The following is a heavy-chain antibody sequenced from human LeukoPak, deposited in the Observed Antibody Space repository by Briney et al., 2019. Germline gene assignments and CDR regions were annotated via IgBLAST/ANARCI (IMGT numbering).Heavy chain of an antibody. D-gene: IGHD1-1*01. J-gene: IGHJ4*02. Sequence: AASVKVSCKASGGTFSSYAISWVRQAPGQGLEWMGGIIPIFGTANYAQKFQGRVTITADESTSTAYMELSSLRSEDTAVYYCARDVRTTGTTWAPYYWGQGTLVTVSS. CDR1: GGTFSSYA. V-gene: IGHV1-69*13. CDR3: ARDVRTTGTTWAPYY. CDR2: IIPIFGTA.